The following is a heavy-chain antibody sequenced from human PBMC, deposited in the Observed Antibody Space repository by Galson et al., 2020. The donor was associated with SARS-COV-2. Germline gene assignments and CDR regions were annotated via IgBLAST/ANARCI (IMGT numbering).Heavy chain of an antibody. Sequence: ASVLVFCYVSGYTLTELSMLWLLHPPGKGLVGLVGFDPDDGETIYSQKFQGRVTMTEDTSTDTAYMELSSLRSEDTAVYYCATAVAWFGEPAWGYYYYGMDVWGQGPTGTVSS. CDR2: FDPDDGET. V-gene: IGHV1-24*01. CDR3: ATAVAWFGEPAWGYYYYGMDV. D-gene: IGHD3-10*01. CDR1: GYTLTELS. J-gene: IGHJ6*02.